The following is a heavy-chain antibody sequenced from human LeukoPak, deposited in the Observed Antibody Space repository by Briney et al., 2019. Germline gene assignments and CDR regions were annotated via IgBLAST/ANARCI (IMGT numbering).Heavy chain of an antibody. V-gene: IGHV3-64*01. D-gene: IGHD6-13*01. J-gene: IGHJ5*02. CDR3: ARDQAVGTFEAFDP. CDR2: ISSNGGST. CDR1: GFTFSSYA. Sequence: PGGSLRLSCAASGFTFSSYAMHWVRQAPGKGLEYVSAISSNGGSTYYANSVKGRFTISRDNSKNTLYLQMGSLRAEDMAVYYCARDQAVGTFEAFDPWGQGTLVTVSS.